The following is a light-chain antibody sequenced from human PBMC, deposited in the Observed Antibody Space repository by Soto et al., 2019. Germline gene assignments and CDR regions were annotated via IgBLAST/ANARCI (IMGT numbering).Light chain of an antibody. CDR2: EVS. J-gene: IGLJ2*01. V-gene: IGLV2-14*01. Sequence: QSALTQPASVSGSPGQSITISCSGISPDFGVSWYQHFPGNAPKLLIFEVSNRPSGVSTRFSGSKSGNMAFLTISGLQSEDEGRYHCSSYSSTTTLFGGGTKLTVL. CDR3: SSYSSTTTL. CDR1: SPDFG.